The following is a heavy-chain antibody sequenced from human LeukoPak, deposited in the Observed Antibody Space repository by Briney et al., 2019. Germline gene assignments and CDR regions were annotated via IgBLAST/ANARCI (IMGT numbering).Heavy chain of an antibody. J-gene: IGHJ4*02. Sequence: GQARNISCTVSGYSFTSSWIGWVRQTRVKGLEWMGIIYPGDSDTRYSPSFQGQVTISADKSISTAYLQWSSLKASDTAMYYCARLTGTTIAYYFYTWGRGTLVTVSS. CDR1: GYSFTSSW. D-gene: IGHD1-20*01. CDR2: IYPGDSDT. V-gene: IGHV5-51*01. CDR3: ARLTGTTIAYYFYT.